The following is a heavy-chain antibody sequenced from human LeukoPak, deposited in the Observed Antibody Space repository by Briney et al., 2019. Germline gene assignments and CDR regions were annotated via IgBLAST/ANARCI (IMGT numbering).Heavy chain of an antibody. CDR1: GGSIGSYY. D-gene: IGHD4-17*01. Sequence: PSETLSLTCTVSGGSIGSYYWSWIRQPPGKGLEWIGYIYYSGSTNYNPSLKSRVTISVDTSKNQFSLKLSSVTAADTAVYYCARDYGENALDIWGQGTMVTVS. J-gene: IGHJ3*02. CDR2: IYYSGST. CDR3: ARDYGENALDI. V-gene: IGHV4-59*01.